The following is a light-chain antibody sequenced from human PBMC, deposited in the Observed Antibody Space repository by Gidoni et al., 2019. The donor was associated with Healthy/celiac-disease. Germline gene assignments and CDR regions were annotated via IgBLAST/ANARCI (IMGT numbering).Light chain of an antibody. CDR2: AAS. Sequence: DIQMTQSPSSLSASVGDRVTITCRASQSISSYLNWYQQKPGKAPKLLIYAASSLQSGVPSRFSGSGSGTDFTLTISSLQPEDFATYYCQQSYSTPRNNVGQGTKLEIK. CDR3: QQSYSTPRNN. V-gene: IGKV1-39*01. CDR1: QSISSY. J-gene: IGKJ2*01.